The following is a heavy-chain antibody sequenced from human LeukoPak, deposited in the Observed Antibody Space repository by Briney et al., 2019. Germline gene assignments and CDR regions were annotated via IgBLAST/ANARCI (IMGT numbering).Heavy chain of an antibody. V-gene: IGHV1-2*02. D-gene: IGHD2-2*01. CDR1: GYTFTGYY. CDR2: INPNSGGT. Sequence: ASVKVSCKASGYTFTGYYMHWVRQAPGQGLEWMAWINPNSGGTNYAQKFQGRVTMTRDTSITTAYLELGSLGSDDTAVYYCAREVDCSSPSCQLDYWGQGTLVTVSS. CDR3: AREVDCSSPSCQLDY. J-gene: IGHJ4*02.